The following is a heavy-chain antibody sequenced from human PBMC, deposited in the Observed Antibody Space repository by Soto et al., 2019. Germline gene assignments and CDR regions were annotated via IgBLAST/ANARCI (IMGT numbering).Heavy chain of an antibody. J-gene: IGHJ6*02. CDR1: GGSVSCYC. CDR2: INHSGST. CDR3: ARWVTMVRGVITYYYYGMDV. D-gene: IGHD3-10*01. Sequence: PSETRSLTWAVYGGSVSCYCWSWSREPPGKGLGWIGEINHSGSTNYNPSLKSRVTISVDTSKNQFSLKLSSVTAADTAVYYCARWVTMVRGVITYYYYGMDVWGQGTTVTVSS. V-gene: IGHV4-34*01.